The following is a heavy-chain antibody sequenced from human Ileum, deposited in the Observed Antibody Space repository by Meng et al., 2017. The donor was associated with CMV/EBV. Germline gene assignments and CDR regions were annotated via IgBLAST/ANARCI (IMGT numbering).Heavy chain of an antibody. CDR3: ARDRSGYSGYDFGNYYGMDV. CDR2: IYYSGST. D-gene: IGHD5-12*01. V-gene: IGHV4-59*01. CDR1: GVSISSYY. J-gene: IGHJ6*02. Sequence: SETLSLTCTVAGVSISSYYWSWIRQPPGKGLEWIGYIYYSGSTNYNPSLKSRVTISVDTPENQFSLKLSSVTAANTAGYYCARDRSGYSGYDFGNYYGMDVWGQGTTVTVSS.